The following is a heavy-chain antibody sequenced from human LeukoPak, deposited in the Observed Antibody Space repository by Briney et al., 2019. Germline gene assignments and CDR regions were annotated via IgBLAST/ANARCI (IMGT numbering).Heavy chain of an antibody. J-gene: IGHJ3*01. D-gene: IGHD1-1*01. V-gene: IGHV1-18*01. Sequence: ASVKVSCKASRGTFSSYAISWVRQAPGQGLEWMGWISTYNGHTNYARKVQGRVTMTTDTSTSTAYMELSSLRSEDTAVYYCARDRTGTLTVWGQGTMVTVSS. CDR2: ISTYNGHT. CDR1: RGTFSSYA. CDR3: ARDRTGTLTV.